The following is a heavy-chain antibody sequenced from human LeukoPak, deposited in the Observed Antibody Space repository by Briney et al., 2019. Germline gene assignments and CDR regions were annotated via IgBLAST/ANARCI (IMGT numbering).Heavy chain of an antibody. Sequence: SVKVSCKASGFTFSDSAVQWVRQTRGQRLEWIGWVVVGYNNTNYAQQFQDRVTITIDMSTSTVYMELSSLRSDDTAIYYCATVWPDYWGQGSLVTVSS. CDR2: VVVGYNNT. J-gene: IGHJ4*02. CDR3: ATVWPDY. CDR1: GFTFSDSA. D-gene: IGHD2-21*01. V-gene: IGHV1-58*01.